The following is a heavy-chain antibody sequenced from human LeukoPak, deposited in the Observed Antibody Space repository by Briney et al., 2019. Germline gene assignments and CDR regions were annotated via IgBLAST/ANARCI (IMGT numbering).Heavy chain of an antibody. Sequence: PGRSLRLSCTASGFTFGDYAMSWFHQAPGKGVEWVGFIRSKAYGGTTEYAASVKGRFTISRDDSKSIAYLQMNSLKTEDTAVYYCTRTMVVTPTSEFDYWGQGTLVTVSS. J-gene: IGHJ4*02. V-gene: IGHV3-49*03. D-gene: IGHD2-21*02. CDR3: TRTMVVTPTSEFDY. CDR2: IRSKAYGGTT. CDR1: GFTFGDYA.